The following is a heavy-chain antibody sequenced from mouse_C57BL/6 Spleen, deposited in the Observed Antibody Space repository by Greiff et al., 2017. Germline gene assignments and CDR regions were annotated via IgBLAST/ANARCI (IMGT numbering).Heavy chain of an antibody. Sequence: VQVVESGPELVKPGASVKLSCKASGYTFTSYDINWVKQRPGQGLEWIGWIYPRDGSTKYNEKFKGKATLTVDTSSSTAYMELHSLTSEDSAVYFCARGFITTVVGSYYFDYWGQGTTLTVSS. D-gene: IGHD1-1*01. CDR3: ARGFITTVVGSYYFDY. J-gene: IGHJ2*01. V-gene: IGHV1-85*01. CDR2: IYPRDGST. CDR1: GYTFTSYD.